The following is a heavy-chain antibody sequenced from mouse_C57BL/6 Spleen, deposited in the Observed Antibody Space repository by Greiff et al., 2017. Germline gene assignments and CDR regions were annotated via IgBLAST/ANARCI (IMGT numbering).Heavy chain of an antibody. J-gene: IGHJ2*01. D-gene: IGHD1-1*02. CDR1: GFTFSDYY. V-gene: IGHV5-16*01. CDR3: AREGVGDYFDY. CDR2: INYDGSST. Sequence: EVQLVESEGGLVQPGSSMKLSCTASGFTFSDYYMAWVRQVPEKGLEWVANINYDGSSTYYLDSLKSRFIISRDNAKKILYLQMSSLKAEDTATYYCAREGVGDYFDYWGQGTTLTVSS.